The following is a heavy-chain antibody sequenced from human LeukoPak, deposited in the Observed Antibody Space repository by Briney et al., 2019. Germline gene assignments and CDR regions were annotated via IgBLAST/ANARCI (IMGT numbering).Heavy chain of an antibody. V-gene: IGHV2-70*11. Sequence: SGPALVKPTQTLTLTCTFSGFSLSTSGMCVSWIRQPPGKALEWLARIDWDDDKYYSTSLKTRLTISKDTSKNQVVLTMTNMDPVDTATYYCARIPLRHGFVDYWGQGTLVTVSS. CDR3: ARIPLRHGFVDY. CDR2: IDWDDDK. J-gene: IGHJ4*02. CDR1: GFSLSTSGMC. D-gene: IGHD3-3*01.